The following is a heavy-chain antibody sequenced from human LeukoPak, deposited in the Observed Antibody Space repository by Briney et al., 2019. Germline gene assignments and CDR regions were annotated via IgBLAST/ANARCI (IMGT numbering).Heavy chain of an antibody. CDR1: GGTFSSYA. D-gene: IGHD2-2*01. J-gene: IGHJ5*02. CDR2: ISAYNGNT. CDR3: ARVGDIVVVPESNWFDP. Sequence: ASVKVSCKASGGTFSSYAISWVRQAPGQGLEWMGWISAYNGNTNYAQKLQGRVTMTTDTSTSTAYMELRSLRSDDTAVYYCARVGDIVVVPESNWFDPWGQGTLVTVSS. V-gene: IGHV1-18*01.